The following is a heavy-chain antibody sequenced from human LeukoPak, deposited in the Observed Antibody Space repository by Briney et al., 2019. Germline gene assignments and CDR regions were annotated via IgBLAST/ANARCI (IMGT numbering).Heavy chain of an antibody. J-gene: IGHJ4*02. CDR3: AKDQGELSLTFDY. D-gene: IGHD3-16*02. CDR1: GFTFSSYG. Sequence: PGGSLRLSCIVSGFTFSSYGMHWVRQAPGKGLEWVAVISHDGSHQYYADSVKGRFTISRDNSKNTVYLQMTSLRAEDTAVYYCAKDQGELSLTFDYWGQGALVTVSS. V-gene: IGHV3-30*18. CDR2: ISHDGSHQ.